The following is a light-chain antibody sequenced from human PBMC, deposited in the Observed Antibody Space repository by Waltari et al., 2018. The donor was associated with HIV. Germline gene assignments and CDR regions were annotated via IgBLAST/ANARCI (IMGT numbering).Light chain of an antibody. CDR2: DDT. J-gene: IGLJ1*01. Sequence: SYVLTPPASASVAPGQTANVTCGGDNVERNSVHWDQPRAGKAPILVLYDDTDRPSGIPERFSGSNFGNTATLTISRVEAGDEGDYYCHVWESSSDEYVFGTGTKVTV. CDR1: NVERNS. CDR3: HVWESSSDEYV. V-gene: IGLV3-21*02.